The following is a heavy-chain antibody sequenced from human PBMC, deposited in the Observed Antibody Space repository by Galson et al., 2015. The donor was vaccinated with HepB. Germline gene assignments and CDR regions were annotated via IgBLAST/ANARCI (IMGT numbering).Heavy chain of an antibody. Sequence: SLRLSCAASGFTFSSYGMHWVRQAPGKGLEWVAVISYDGSNKYYADSVKGRFTISRDNSKNTLYLQMNSLRAEDTAVYYCARALGGERGLTGFDYWGQGTLVTVSS. CDR2: ISYDGSNK. CDR3: ARALGGERGLTGFDY. V-gene: IGHV3-30*03. J-gene: IGHJ4*02. CDR1: GFTFSSYG. D-gene: IGHD1-26*01.